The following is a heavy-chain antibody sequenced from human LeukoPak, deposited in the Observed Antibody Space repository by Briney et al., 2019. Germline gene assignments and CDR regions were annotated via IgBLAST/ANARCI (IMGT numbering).Heavy chain of an antibody. CDR3: ARGPLGGGSGSYYSNYFDY. V-gene: IGHV1-69*05. D-gene: IGHD3-10*01. J-gene: IGHJ4*02. CDR2: IIPIFGTA. Sequence: ASVKVSCKASGGTFSSYAISWVRQAPGQGLERMGGIIPIFGTANYAQKFQGRVTITTDESTSTAYMELSSLRSEDTAVHYCARGPLGGGSGSYYSNYFDYWGQGTLVTVSS. CDR1: GGTFSSYA.